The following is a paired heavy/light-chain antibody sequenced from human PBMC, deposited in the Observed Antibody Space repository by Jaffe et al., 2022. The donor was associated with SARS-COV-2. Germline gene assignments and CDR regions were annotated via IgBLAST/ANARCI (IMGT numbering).Light chain of an antibody. J-gene: IGKJ2*01. V-gene: IGKV4-1*01. CDR2: WAS. CDR1: QSILYSSNNKNY. Sequence: DIVMTQSPDSLAVSLGERATINCKSSQSILYSSNNKNYLAWYQQKPGQPPKLLIYWASTRESGVPDRFSGSGSGTDFTLTISSLQAEDVAVYYCQQYYSMPYTFGQGTKLEIK. CDR3: QQYYSMPYT.
Heavy chain of an antibody. J-gene: IGHJ4*02. Sequence: EVQLVESGGGLVQPGGSLRLSCAASGFTFSSYWMHWVRQVPGKGLVWVSRINSDGSRTNYADSVKGRFTISRDNAKNTLYLQMNSLRADDTAVYYCARAEWELQDFDYWGQGTLVTVSS. CDR3: ARAEWELQDFDY. CDR2: INSDGSRT. D-gene: IGHD1-26*01. V-gene: IGHV3-74*01. CDR1: GFTFSSYW.